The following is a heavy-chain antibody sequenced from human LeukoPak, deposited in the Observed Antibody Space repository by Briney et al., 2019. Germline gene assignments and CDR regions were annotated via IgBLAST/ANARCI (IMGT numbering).Heavy chain of an antibody. Sequence: SETLSLTCTVSGGSVSSGSYYWSWIRQPPGKGLEWIGYIYYSGSTYYNPSLKSRVTISVDTSKNQFSLKLSSVTTADTAVYYCARGYSYGYGDNWFDPWGQGTLVTVSS. V-gene: IGHV4-61*01. CDR1: GGSVSSGSYY. D-gene: IGHD5-18*01. CDR2: IYYSGST. CDR3: ARGYSYGYGDNWFDP. J-gene: IGHJ5*02.